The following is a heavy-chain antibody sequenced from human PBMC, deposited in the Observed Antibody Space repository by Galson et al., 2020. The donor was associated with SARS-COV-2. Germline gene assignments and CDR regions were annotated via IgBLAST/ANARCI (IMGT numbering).Heavy chain of an antibody. CDR3: AKAPGLVIDSGCSMDV. CDR1: GFTFDDYA. D-gene: IGHD3-22*01. J-gene: IGHJ6*02. CDR2: LNWNGGSI. Sequence: GGSLRLSCAASGFTFDDYAMHWVRQVPGKGLEWVSGLNWNGGSIGYADSVKGRFTISRDNAKNSLFLQMTSLRTEDTALYYCAKAPGLVIDSGCSMDVWGQGTTVTVSS. V-gene: IGHV3-9*01.